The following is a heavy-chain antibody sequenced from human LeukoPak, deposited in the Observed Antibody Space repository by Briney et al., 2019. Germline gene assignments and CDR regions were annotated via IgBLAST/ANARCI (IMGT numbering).Heavy chain of an antibody. V-gene: IGHV3-30*02. CDR2: IRYDGSNK. Sequence: GGSLRLSCAASGFTFSSYGMHWVRQAPGKGLEWVAFIRYDGSNKYYADSVKGRFTISRDNSKNTLYLQMNSLRAEDTAVYYCARFILYHGAFDIWGQGTMVTVSS. J-gene: IGHJ3*02. D-gene: IGHD2-8*01. CDR1: GFTFSSYG. CDR3: ARFILYHGAFDI.